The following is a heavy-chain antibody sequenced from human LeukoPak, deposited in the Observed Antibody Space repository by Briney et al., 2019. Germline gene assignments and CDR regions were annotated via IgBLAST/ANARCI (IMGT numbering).Heavy chain of an antibody. D-gene: IGHD3-22*01. V-gene: IGHV5-51*01. CDR1: GYSFTSYW. J-gene: IGHJ4*02. CDR2: IYPGDSDT. CDR3: ARLETNYYDSSGYYPDY. Sequence: GESLKISCKGSGYSFTSYWIGWVRQMPGKGLEWMGIIYPGDSDTRYSPSFQGQVTISADKSISTAYLQWSSLKASDTAMYYCARLETNYYDSSGYYPDYWGQGTLVTVSS.